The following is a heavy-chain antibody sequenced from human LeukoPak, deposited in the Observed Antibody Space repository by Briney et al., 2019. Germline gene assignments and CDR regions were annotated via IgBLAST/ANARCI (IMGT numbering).Heavy chain of an antibody. CDR3: AKQYSSGSGAFDI. Sequence: GGSLRLSCAASGFTFSSYSMNWVRQAPGKGLEWVAVISYDGSNKYYADSVKGRFTISRDNSKNTLYLQMNSLRAEDTAVYYCAKQYSSGSGAFDIWGQGTMVTVSS. CDR2: ISYDGSNK. J-gene: IGHJ3*02. CDR1: GFTFSSYS. V-gene: IGHV3-30*18. D-gene: IGHD6-19*01.